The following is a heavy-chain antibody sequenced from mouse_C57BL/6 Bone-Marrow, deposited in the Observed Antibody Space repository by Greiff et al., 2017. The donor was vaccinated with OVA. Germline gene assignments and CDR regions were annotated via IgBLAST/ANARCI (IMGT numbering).Heavy chain of an antibody. CDR3: ASNWGFAY. Sequence: QVQLKQSGPGLVQPSQSLSITCTVSGFSLTSYGVHWVRQSPGTGLEWLGVIWSGGSTDYNAAFISRLSISKDNSKSQVFFKMNSLQADDTAIYYCASNWGFAYWGQGTLVTVSA. D-gene: IGHD4-1*01. J-gene: IGHJ3*01. V-gene: IGHV2-2*01. CDR2: IWSGGST. CDR1: GFSLTSYG.